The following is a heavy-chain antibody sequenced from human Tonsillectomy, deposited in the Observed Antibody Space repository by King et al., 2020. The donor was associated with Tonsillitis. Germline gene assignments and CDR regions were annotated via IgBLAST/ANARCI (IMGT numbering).Heavy chain of an antibody. V-gene: IGHV4-34*01. J-gene: IGHJ2*01. CDR1: GGSFSGYY. D-gene: IGHD4-17*01. CDR2: INHSGST. Sequence: VQLQQWGAGLLKPSETLSLTCAVYGGSFSGYYWSWIRQPPGKGLEWIGEINHSGSTNYNPSLKSRVTISVDTSKNQFSLKLSSVTAADTAVYYCARGYGSPPPKYFDLWGRGTLVTVSS. CDR3: ARGYGSPPPKYFDL.